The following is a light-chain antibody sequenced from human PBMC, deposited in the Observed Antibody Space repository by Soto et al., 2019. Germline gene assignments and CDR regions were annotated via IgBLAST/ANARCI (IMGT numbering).Light chain of an antibody. Sequence: DMQMTQPPAHVSAAVGDRVSIVCQSSRDVSNYLNWYQQKEGKAPKLLIYDTSEVQTGVPSRFSGSRSGTDFTFTINSLQPEDIATYYCQQYDKLVSFGQGTKVDIK. CDR1: RDVSNY. CDR2: DTS. J-gene: IGKJ2*01. CDR3: QQYDKLVS. V-gene: IGKV1-33*01.